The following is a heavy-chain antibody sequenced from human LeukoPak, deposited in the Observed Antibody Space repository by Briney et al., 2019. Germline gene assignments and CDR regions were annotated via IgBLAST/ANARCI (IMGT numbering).Heavy chain of an antibody. CDR3: ASRPIAVAGPNWFDP. Sequence: GASVKVSCKASGYTFTSYDINWVRQATGQGLEWMGWMNPNSGNTGYAQKFQGRVTMTRNTSISTAYMELSSLRSEDTAVYYCASRPIAVAGPNWFDPWGQGTLVTVSS. J-gene: IGHJ5*02. CDR2: MNPNSGNT. V-gene: IGHV1-8*01. D-gene: IGHD6-19*01. CDR1: GYTFTSYD.